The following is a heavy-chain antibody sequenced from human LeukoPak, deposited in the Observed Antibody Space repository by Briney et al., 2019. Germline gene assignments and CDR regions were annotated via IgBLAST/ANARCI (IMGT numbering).Heavy chain of an antibody. Sequence: PGGSLRLSCAASGFTVRNNYMSWVRQAPGKGLEWVSVIYSGGSTYYTDSVKSRFTISRDNSKNTLYLQMNSLRVEDTAVYYCARAFSSGWHAFDIWGQGTMVTVSS. CDR2: IYSGGST. CDR1: GFTVRNNY. D-gene: IGHD6-19*01. V-gene: IGHV3-53*01. CDR3: ARAFSSGWHAFDI. J-gene: IGHJ3*02.